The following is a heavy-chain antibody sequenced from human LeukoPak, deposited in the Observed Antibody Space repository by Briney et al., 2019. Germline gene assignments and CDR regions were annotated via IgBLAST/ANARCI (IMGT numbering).Heavy chain of an antibody. D-gene: IGHD2-21*02. CDR2: IYYSGST. CDR3: ARAGDCGGDCYMSRFDP. V-gene: IGHV4-59*01. J-gene: IGHJ5*02. CDR1: GGSISSYY. Sequence: SETLSLTCTVSGGSISSYYWSWIRQPPGKGLEWIGYIYYSGSTNYNPSLKSRVTISVDTSKNQFSLKLSSVTAADTAVYYCARAGDCGGDCYMSRFDPWGQGTLVTVFS.